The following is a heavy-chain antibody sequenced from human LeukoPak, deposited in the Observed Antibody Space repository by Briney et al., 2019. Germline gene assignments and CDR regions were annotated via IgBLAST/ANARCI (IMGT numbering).Heavy chain of an antibody. CDR1: GGSISSGGYY. J-gene: IGHJ5*02. CDR2: IYYSGST. V-gene: IGHV4-31*03. D-gene: IGHD2-2*02. Sequence: SETLSLTCTVSGGSISSGGYYWSWIRQHPGKGLEWIGYIYYSGSTYYNPPLKSRVTISVDTSKNQFSLKLSSVTAADTAVYYCARGLCSSTSCYTSLGDNWFDPWGQGTLVTVSS. CDR3: ARGLCSSTSCYTSLGDNWFDP.